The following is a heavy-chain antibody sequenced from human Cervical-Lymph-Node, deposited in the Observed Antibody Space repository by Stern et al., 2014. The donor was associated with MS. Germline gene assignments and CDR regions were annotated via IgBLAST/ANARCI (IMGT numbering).Heavy chain of an antibody. D-gene: IGHD2-15*01. CDR2: FIPIFGTA. Sequence: EQLVEAGAEVKKSGSSVKVSCMASGGTFSNYAISWVRQAPGLGLEWMGGFIPIFGTAHYAQKSQGRVTITVDESTSTAYMELSSLRSEDTAVYYCARDHCFHCNGRSCCAMDVWGQVTSVIVSS. CDR1: GGTFSNYA. J-gene: IGHJ6*02. CDR3: ARDHCFHCNGRSCCAMDV. V-gene: IGHV1-69*01.